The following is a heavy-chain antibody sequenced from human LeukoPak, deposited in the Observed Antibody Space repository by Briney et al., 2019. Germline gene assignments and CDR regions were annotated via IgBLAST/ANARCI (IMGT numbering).Heavy chain of an antibody. V-gene: IGHV4-39*01. CDR2: VYYSGGT. CDR1: GGSVSSSTYY. D-gene: IGHD3-10*01. J-gene: IGHJ4*02. Sequence: SETLSLTCTVSGGSVSSSTYYWGWIRQPPGKGLEWIGGVYYSGGTYYNPSLKSRVTISVDTSKNQFSLKLSSVAAADTAEYYCARTNYYASGSHVDYWGQGILVTVSS. CDR3: ARTNYYASGSHVDY.